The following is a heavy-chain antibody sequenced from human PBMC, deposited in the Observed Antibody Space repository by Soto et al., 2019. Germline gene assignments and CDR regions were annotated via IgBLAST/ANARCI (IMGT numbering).Heavy chain of an antibody. V-gene: IGHV1-18*01. Sequence: QVQLVQSGAEVKNPGASVKVSCKASGYTFTRYGIGWARQAPGQGLEWMGWINKNNGNTNYAQKVQSRVTLTTDTSTSTAYMELSSLRPNDTAIYYCAMVDVYVTPSPQDVWGKGTTVIVSS. CDR1: GYTFTRYG. CDR3: AMVDVYVTPSPQDV. D-gene: IGHD3-16*01. J-gene: IGHJ6*04. CDR2: INKNNGNT.